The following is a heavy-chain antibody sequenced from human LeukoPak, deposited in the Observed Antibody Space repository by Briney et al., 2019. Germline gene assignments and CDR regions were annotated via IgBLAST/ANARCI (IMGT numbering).Heavy chain of an antibody. Sequence: GGSLRLSCAASGFTFSSYWMNWARQAPGKGLEWVASINHNGNVNYYVDSVKGRFTISRDNAKNSLYLQMSNLRAEDTAVYYCARDRLQWLVPPVPINGMDVWGQGTTVTVSS. J-gene: IGHJ6*02. CDR2: INHNGNVN. CDR1: GFTFSSYW. V-gene: IGHV3-7*03. D-gene: IGHD6-19*01. CDR3: ARDRLQWLVPPVPINGMDV.